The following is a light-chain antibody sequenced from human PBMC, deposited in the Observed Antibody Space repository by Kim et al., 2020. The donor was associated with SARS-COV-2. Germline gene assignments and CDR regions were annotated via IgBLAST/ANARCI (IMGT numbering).Light chain of an antibody. CDR2: KDS. Sequence: VSPGQTARITCSGDALPKQYAYWYQQKPGQAPVLVIYKDSERPSGIPERFSGSSSGTTVTMTISGVQAEDEADYYCQSADSSGTVVFGGGTQLTVL. CDR1: ALPKQY. J-gene: IGLJ2*01. V-gene: IGLV3-25*03. CDR3: QSADSSGTVV.